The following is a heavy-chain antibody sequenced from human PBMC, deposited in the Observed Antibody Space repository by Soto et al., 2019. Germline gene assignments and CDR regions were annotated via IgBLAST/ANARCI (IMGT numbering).Heavy chain of an antibody. D-gene: IGHD3-22*01. CDR3: ARNYYDSSDRDYLDY. CDR2: INPITGGT. Sequence: SVKVSCKASGYTFTSHYIHWVRQAPGQGLEWMGWINPITGGTNYAPKFQGRVTMTRDTSITTAYMELSRLRSDDTAVYYCARNYYDSSDRDYLDYWGQGNPVAV. V-gene: IGHV1-2*02. CDR1: GYTFTSHY. J-gene: IGHJ4*02.